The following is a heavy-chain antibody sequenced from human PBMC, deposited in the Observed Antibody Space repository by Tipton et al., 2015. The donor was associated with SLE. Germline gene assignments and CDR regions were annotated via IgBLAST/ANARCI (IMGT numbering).Heavy chain of an antibody. V-gene: IGHV1-18*01. Sequence: QSGAEVKKPGASVKVSCKASGYTFISYGIAWVRQAPGQGLEWMGWINSYNGHTNYAQKLQGRVTMTTDTSTSTAYMELRSLRSDDTAVYYCAKGGYFWHFDSWGQGTLVTVSS. D-gene: IGHD3-3*01. CDR2: INSYNGHT. CDR3: AKGGYFWHFDS. J-gene: IGHJ4*02. CDR1: GYTFISYG.